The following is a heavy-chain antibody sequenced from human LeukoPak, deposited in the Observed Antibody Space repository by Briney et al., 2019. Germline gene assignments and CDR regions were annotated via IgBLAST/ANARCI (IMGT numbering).Heavy chain of an antibody. D-gene: IGHD3-9*01. Sequence: GASVKVSCKASGYTFTSYDINWVRQAPGQGLEWMGWMNPNSGNTGYAQKFQGRVTMTRNTSISTAYMELSSLRSEDTAVYYCAREASLRYFDWFPNPYYYYGMDVWGQGTTVTVSS. CDR3: AREASLRYFDWFPNPYYYYGMDV. CDR2: MNPNSGNT. J-gene: IGHJ6*02. V-gene: IGHV1-8*01. CDR1: GYTFTSYD.